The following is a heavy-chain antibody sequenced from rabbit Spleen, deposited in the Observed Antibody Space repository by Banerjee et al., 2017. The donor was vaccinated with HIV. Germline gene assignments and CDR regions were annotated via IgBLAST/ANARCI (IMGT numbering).Heavy chain of an antibody. Sequence: QSLEESGGDLVQPGASLTLTCTASGFSFSSSYYMCWVRQAPGKGLEWIACIYTGRNGRTYYASWAKGRFTISKTSSTTVTLQMTSLTAADTATYFCARDEYNSGWLYYFNLWGQGTLVTVS. CDR1: GFSFSSSYY. CDR2: IYTGRNGRT. V-gene: IGHV1S40*01. D-gene: IGHD4-1*01. CDR3: ARDEYNSGWLYYFNL. J-gene: IGHJ4*01.